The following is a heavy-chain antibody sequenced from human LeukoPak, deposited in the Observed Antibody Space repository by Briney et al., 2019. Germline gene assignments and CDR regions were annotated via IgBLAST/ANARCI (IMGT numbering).Heavy chain of an antibody. CDR1: GFTFSSYS. CDR2: ISSSSSYI. CDR3: ATSYDSSGYSPQTGNNDAFDI. Sequence: GSLRLSCAASGFTFSSYSMNWVRQAPGKGLERVSSISSSSSYIYYADSVKGRFTISRDNSKNTLYLQMNSLRAEDTAVYYCATSYDSSGYSPQTGNNDAFDIWGQGTMVTVSS. V-gene: IGHV3-21*04. J-gene: IGHJ3*02. D-gene: IGHD3-22*01.